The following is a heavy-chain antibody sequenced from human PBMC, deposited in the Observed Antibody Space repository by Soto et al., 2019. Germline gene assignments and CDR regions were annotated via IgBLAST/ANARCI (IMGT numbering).Heavy chain of an antibody. CDR2: IIPIFGTA. CDR1: GGTFSSYA. CDR3: ARSRTPGYSSGWYLTQSYYYYGMDV. J-gene: IGHJ6*02. D-gene: IGHD6-19*01. Sequence: GASVKVSCKASGGTFSSYASSWVRQAPGQGLEWMGGIIPIFGTANYAQKFQGRVTITADESTSTAYMELSSLRSEDTAVYYCARSRTPGYSSGWYLTQSYYYYGMDVWGQGTTVTVSS. V-gene: IGHV1-69*13.